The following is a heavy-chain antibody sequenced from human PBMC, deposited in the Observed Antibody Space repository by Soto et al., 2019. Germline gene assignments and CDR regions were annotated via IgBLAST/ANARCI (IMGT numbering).Heavy chain of an antibody. CDR1: GGTFISYG. CDR3: ARDLYDSRPYAFDI. CDR2: IIPIFGTS. D-gene: IGHD3-22*01. J-gene: IGHJ3*02. V-gene: IGHV1-69*06. Sequence: GASVEVSWKASGGTFISYGISWVRQAPGQGLEWMGGIIPIFGTSNYAQKFQGRVTITADKSTSTAYMELSSLRSEDTAVYYCARDLYDSRPYAFDIWGQGTMVTVSS.